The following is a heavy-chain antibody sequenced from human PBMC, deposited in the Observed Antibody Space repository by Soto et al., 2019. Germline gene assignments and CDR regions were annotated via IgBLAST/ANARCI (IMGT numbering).Heavy chain of an antibody. CDR3: AKRYGGNSGAFDI. D-gene: IGHD2-21*02. V-gene: IGHV1-46*01. J-gene: IGHJ3*02. Sequence: VASVKVSCKASVYTFTSYSIHWVRQAPGQGLEWMGIITPSGGSTSYAQKFQGRVTMTGDNSKNTLYLQMNSLRAEDTAVYYCAKRYGGNSGAFDIWGKGKMVTVS. CDR1: VYTFTSYS. CDR2: ITPSGGST.